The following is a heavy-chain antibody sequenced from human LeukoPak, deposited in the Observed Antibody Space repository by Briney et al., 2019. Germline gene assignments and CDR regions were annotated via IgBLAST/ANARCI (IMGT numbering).Heavy chain of an antibody. CDR1: GGTLSSYA. CDR3: ARGGLQLRYFDWLDY. D-gene: IGHD3-9*01. J-gene: IGHJ4*02. Sequence: ASVKVSCKASGGTLSSYAISWVRQAPGQGLEWMGGIIPIFGTANYAQKFQGRVTITADESTSTAYMELSSLRSEDTAVYYCARGGLQLRYFDWLDYWGQGTLVTVSS. CDR2: IIPIFGTA. V-gene: IGHV1-69*01.